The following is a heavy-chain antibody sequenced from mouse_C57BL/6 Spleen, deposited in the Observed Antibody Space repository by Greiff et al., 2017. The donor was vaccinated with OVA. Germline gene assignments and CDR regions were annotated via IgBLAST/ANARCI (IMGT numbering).Heavy chain of an antibody. D-gene: IGHD4-1*01. V-gene: IGHV1-85*01. J-gene: IGHJ2*01. CDR2: IYPRDGST. CDR1: GYTFTSYD. Sequence: VKLVESGPELVKPGASVKLSCKASGYTFTSYDINWVKQRPGQGLEWIGWIYPRDGSTKYNEKFKGKATLTVDTSSSTAYMELHSLTSEDSAVYVCARGNWEGNFDYWGQGTTLTVSS. CDR3: ARGNWEGNFDY.